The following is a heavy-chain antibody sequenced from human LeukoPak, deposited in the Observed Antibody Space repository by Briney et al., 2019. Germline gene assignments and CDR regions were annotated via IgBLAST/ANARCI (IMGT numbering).Heavy chain of an antibody. D-gene: IGHD3-22*01. J-gene: IGHJ4*02. CDR3: AKDITRNYYDSSGYFFDY. CDR1: GFTFSSYA. Sequence: GGSLRLSCAASGFTFSSYAMSWARQAPGKGLEWVSAISGSGGSTYYADSVKGRFTISRDNSKNTLYLQMNSLRAEDTAVYYCAKDITRNYYDSSGYFFDYWGQGTLVTVSS. V-gene: IGHV3-23*01. CDR2: ISGSGGST.